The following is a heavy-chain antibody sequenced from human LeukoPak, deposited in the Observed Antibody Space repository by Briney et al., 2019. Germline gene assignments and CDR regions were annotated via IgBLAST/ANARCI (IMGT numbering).Heavy chain of an antibody. D-gene: IGHD3-9*01. CDR2: KKQNGREK. V-gene: IGHV3-7*01. J-gene: IGHJ6*03. CDR3: ARETRYYDILSTHSGLPYYYYMDV. Sequence: PGGSLRLSCAASGFTFSSYEMNWVRQAPGKGLGWVANKKQNGREKYYVDSVKGRFTISRDNAKNSLYLQMNSLRAEDTAVYYCARETRYYDILSTHSGLPYYYYMDVWGKGTTVTVSS. CDR1: GFTFSSYE.